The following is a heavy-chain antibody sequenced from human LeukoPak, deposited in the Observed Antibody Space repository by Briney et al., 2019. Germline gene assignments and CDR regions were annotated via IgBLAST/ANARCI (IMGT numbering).Heavy chain of an antibody. CDR1: GFTFSDYY. Sequence: GGSLRLSCAASGFTFSDYYMSWIRQAPGKGLEWVSYISSSSSYTNYADSVKGRFTISRDNAKNSLYLQMNSLRDEDTAVYYCARDSDYDILTGYYPTPFDYWGQGTLVTVSS. D-gene: IGHD3-9*01. CDR2: ISSSSSYT. V-gene: IGHV3-11*06. CDR3: ARDSDYDILTGYYPTPFDY. J-gene: IGHJ4*02.